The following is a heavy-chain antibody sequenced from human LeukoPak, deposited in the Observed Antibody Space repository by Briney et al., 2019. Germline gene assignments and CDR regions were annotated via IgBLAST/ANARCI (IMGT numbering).Heavy chain of an antibody. D-gene: IGHD3-10*01. CDR3: ARDSGSGYYYYYMDV. Sequence: GGSLRLSCAASGFTFSSYWMSWVRKAPGKGLEWVANIKQDESEKYYVDSVKGRFTISRDNAKNSLYLQMNNLRVEDTAVYYCARDSGSGYYYYYMDVWGKGTTVTVSS. V-gene: IGHV3-7*01. CDR1: GFTFSSYW. CDR2: IKQDESEK. J-gene: IGHJ6*03.